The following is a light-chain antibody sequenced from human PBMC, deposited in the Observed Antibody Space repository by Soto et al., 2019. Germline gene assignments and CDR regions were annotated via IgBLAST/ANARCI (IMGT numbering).Light chain of an antibody. Sequence: DIQMTQSPPSLSASVGDRVSITCRASRNIDNHLAWYQQKPGKAPKLLIYGASTLQSGVPSRFGGSGSGTDFTLTVSSLQPEDFATYYCQQLFIYPPTFGPGTKVDIK. CDR1: RNIDNH. CDR3: QQLFIYPPT. CDR2: GAS. J-gene: IGKJ3*01. V-gene: IGKV1-9*01.